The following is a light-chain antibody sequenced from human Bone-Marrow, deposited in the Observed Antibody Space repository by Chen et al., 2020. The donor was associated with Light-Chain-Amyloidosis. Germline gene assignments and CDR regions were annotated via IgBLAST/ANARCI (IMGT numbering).Light chain of an antibody. V-gene: IGLV2-14*01. Sequence: QSALTQPASVSGSPGQSITISCTGTSSDVGGDNHVSWDQQHPDKAPKLMIYEVTNRPSWVHDRFSCSKSDNTASLTISGLQTEDEADYFCSSYTITNTLVFGSGTRVTVL. CDR3: SSYTITNTLV. J-gene: IGLJ1*01. CDR2: EVT. CDR1: SSDVGGDNH.